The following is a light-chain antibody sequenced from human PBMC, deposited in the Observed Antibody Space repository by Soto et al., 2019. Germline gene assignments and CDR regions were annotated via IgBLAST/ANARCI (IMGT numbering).Light chain of an antibody. CDR1: QSVSSN. CDR2: GAS. Sequence: EIVMTQSPATLSVSLGERANLSCRASQSVSSNLAWYQQKPGQAPRLLIYGASTRATGIPARFSGSGSGTEFTLTISSLRSEDFAIYYCHQYNNWNTFGQGTKLEIK. J-gene: IGKJ2*01. CDR3: HQYNNWNT. V-gene: IGKV3-15*01.